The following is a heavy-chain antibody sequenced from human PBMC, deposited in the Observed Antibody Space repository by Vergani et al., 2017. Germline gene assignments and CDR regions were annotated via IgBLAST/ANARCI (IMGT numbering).Heavy chain of an antibody. CDR1: GGSISSSSYY. J-gene: IGHJ5*02. V-gene: IGHV4-39*01. D-gene: IGHD2-15*01. Sequence: QLQLQESGPGLVKPSETLSLTCTVSGGSISSSSYYWGWIRQPPGKGLEWIGSIYYSGSTYYNPSPKSRVTLSVETSKHQFSLKMISVTAADTAVYYCARHSGYCSGGSCFGTNWFDPWGQGTLVTVSS. CDR3: ARHSGYCSGGSCFGTNWFDP. CDR2: IYYSGST.